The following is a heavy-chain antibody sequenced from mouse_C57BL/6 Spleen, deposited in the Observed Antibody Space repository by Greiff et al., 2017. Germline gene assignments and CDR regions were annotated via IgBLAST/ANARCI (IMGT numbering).Heavy chain of an antibody. V-gene: IGHV1-52*01. CDR3: ASAYDYGAWFAY. Sequence: QVQLQQPGAELVRPGSSVKLSCKASGYTFTSYWMHWVKQRPIQGLEWIGNIDPSDSETHYNQKFKDKATLTVDKSSSTAYMQLSSLTSEDSAVYYCASAYDYGAWFAYWGQGTLVTVSA. J-gene: IGHJ3*01. CDR1: GYTFTSYW. CDR2: IDPSDSET. D-gene: IGHD2-4*01.